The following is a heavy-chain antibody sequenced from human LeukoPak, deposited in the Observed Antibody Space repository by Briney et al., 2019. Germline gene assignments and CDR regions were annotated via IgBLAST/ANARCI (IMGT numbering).Heavy chain of an antibody. D-gene: IGHD2-2*02. J-gene: IGHJ5*02. Sequence: ASVTVSCKASGYTFTSYGISWVRQASGQGLEWMGWMNPNNGNTGYAQKFQGRVTMTRDTSISTAYMELRGLRSEDTAVYYCVRDAEGAAISVNYWFDPWGQGTLVTVSS. CDR3: VRDAEGAAISVNYWFDP. CDR1: GYTFTSYG. CDR2: MNPNNGNT. V-gene: IGHV1-8*02.